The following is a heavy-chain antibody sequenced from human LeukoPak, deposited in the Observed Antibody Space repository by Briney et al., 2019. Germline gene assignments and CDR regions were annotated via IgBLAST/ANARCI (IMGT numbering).Heavy chain of an antibody. CDR2: MNPNSGNT. D-gene: IGHD2-15*01. CDR3: ARVADCNGGSCYSPGIDY. Sequence: GASVKVSCKASGYTFTSYDINWVRQATGQGLEWMGWMNPNSGNTGYAQKFQGRVTMTRNTSISTAYMELSSLRSEDTAVYYCARVADCNGGSCYSPGIDYWGQGTLVTVSS. J-gene: IGHJ4*02. V-gene: IGHV1-8*01. CDR1: GYTFTSYD.